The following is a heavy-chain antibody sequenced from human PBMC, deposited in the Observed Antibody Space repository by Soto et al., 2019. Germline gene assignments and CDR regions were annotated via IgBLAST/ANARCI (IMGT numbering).Heavy chain of an antibody. CDR3: GRVASSSYWTPDY. CDR2: IYSAGSA. CDR1: GFTVSSYR. J-gene: IGHJ4*02. D-gene: IGHD5-18*01. V-gene: IGHV3-66*01. Sequence: GGSLRLSCAASGFTVSSYRMSWVLQVPGKGLEWVSVIYSAGSADFADSVKGRFTMSRDNSKNTLYLQMSNLRAEDTAVYYCGRVASSSYWTPDYLGQGTLVTVSS.